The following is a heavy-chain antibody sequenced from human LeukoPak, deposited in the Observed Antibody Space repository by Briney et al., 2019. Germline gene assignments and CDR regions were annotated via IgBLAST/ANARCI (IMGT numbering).Heavy chain of an antibody. J-gene: IGHJ4*02. CDR1: GYTFSVYA. CDR2: INAGNGHT. CDR3: ARGIWSATRVDYYLDN. Sequence: ASVNVSFKASGYTFSVYAIHWVRQAPGQRFEWMGWINAGNGHTKYSQNFQGRVTITRDSSANIVYMELSSLTSEDTAVYYCARGIWSATRVDYYLDNWGQGTLVTVSS. V-gene: IGHV1-3*01. D-gene: IGHD5-24*01.